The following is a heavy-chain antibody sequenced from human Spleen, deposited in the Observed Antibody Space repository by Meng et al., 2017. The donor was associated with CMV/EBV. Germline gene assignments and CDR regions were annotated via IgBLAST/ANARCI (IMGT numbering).Heavy chain of an antibody. J-gene: IGHJ4*02. Sequence: GGSLRLSCAVSGGSISSGDYLWIWIRQPPGKGLVWIGRMTTKNDGGTRDYAAFVQGRFIISRDDSDYIFYLQMNNLKTEDTAVYYCATPGTTFGGATVAFWGQGTLVTVSS. V-gene: IGHV3-15*05. CDR3: ATPGTTFGGATVAF. CDR1: GGSISSGDYL. D-gene: IGHD3-16*01. CDR2: MTTKNDGGTR.